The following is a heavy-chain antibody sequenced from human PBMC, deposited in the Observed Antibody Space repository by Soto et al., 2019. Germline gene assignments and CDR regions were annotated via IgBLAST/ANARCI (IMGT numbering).Heavy chain of an antibody. CDR3: ARLPNDERLKYYYYGMDV. CDR1: GFTFSSYS. V-gene: IGHV3-48*02. CDR2: ISSSSSTI. D-gene: IGHD1-1*01. J-gene: IGHJ6*02. Sequence: PGGSLRLSCAASGFTFSSYSMNWVRQAPGKGLEWVSYISSSSSTIYYADSVKGRFTISRDNAKNSLYLQMNSLRDEDTAVYYCARLPNDERLKYYYYGMDVWGQGTTVTVSS.